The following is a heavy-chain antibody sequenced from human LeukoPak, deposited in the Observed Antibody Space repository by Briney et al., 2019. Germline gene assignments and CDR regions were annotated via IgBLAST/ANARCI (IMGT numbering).Heavy chain of an antibody. CDR3: ARDLGYSYGNPNAFDI. D-gene: IGHD5-18*01. Sequence: SETLSLTCTVSGVSVSSDSYYWSWIRQPPGKGLEWIGYFYYSGSTNYNPSLKSRVAISVDTSKNQFSLKLSSVTAADTAVYYCARDLGYSYGNPNAFDIWGQGTMVTVSS. CDR2: FYYSGST. J-gene: IGHJ3*02. V-gene: IGHV4-61*01. CDR1: GVSVSSDSYY.